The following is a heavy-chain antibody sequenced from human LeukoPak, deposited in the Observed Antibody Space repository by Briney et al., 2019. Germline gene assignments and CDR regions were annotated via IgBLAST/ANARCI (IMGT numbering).Heavy chain of an antibody. V-gene: IGHV3-30-3*01. D-gene: IGHD3-10*01. CDR1: GFTFSSYA. CDR2: ISNDGINK. Sequence: PGRSQRLSCAASGFTFSSYALHWVRQAPGKGLEWVAIISNDGINKFYADSVKGRFTISRDNSKNTLYLQMNSLRAEDTAVYYCARGYYYGSGYFDYWGQGTLVTVSS. J-gene: IGHJ4*02. CDR3: ARGYYYGSGYFDY.